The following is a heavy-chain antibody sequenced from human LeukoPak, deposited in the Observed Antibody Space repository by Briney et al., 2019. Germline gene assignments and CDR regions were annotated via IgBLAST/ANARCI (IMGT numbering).Heavy chain of an antibody. J-gene: IGHJ3*02. CDR2: ISCSSSYT. CDR1: GFTFSDYY. D-gene: IGHD3-3*01. Sequence: GGSLRLSCAASGFTFSDYYMSWIRQASGKGLEWVSYISCSSSYTNYADSVKGRFTISRDNAKNSLYLQMTSLRAEDTAVYYCARRFWYAFDIWGQGTMVTVST. V-gene: IGHV3-11*03. CDR3: ARRFWYAFDI.